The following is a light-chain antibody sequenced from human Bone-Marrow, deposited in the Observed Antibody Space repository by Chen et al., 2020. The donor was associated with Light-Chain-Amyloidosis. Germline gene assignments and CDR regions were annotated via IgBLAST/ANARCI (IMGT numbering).Light chain of an antibody. CDR1: NIGSTS. Sequence: SYVLTQPSSVAEAPGQTATIDSGGNNIGSTSVHWSQQTPGQAPLLVVYDDSARPSGLPERLSGSNSGNTATLTISRVEAGDEADYYCQVWDRSSDRPVFGGGTKLTVL. CDR2: DDS. J-gene: IGLJ3*02. CDR3: QVWDRSSDRPV. V-gene: IGLV3-21*02.